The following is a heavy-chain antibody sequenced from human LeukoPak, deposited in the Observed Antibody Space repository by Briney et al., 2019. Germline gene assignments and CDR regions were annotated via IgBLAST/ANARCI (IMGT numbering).Heavy chain of an antibody. D-gene: IGHD6-13*01. CDR3: AREVSSAGIAAAGGSYRGNWFDP. CDR2: ISAYNGNT. V-gene: IGHV1-18*01. CDR1: GYTFTSYG. Sequence: PRASVKVSCKASGYTFTSYGISWVRQAPGQGLEWMGWISAYNGNTNYAQKLQGRVTMTTDTSTSTAYMELRSLRSDDTAMYYCAREVSSAGIAAAGGSYRGNWFDPWGQGTLVTVSS. J-gene: IGHJ5*02.